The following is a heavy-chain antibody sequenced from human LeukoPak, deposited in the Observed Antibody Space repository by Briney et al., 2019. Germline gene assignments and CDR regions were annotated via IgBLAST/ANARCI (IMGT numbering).Heavy chain of an antibody. CDR3: AGSGGSRGYYYYYMDV. CDR1: GYTFTSYG. V-gene: IGHV1-18*01. CDR2: ISAYNGNT. Sequence: ASVKVSCKASGYTFTSYGISWVRQAPGQGLEWMGWISAYNGNTNYAQKLQGRVTMTTDTSTSTAYMELRSLRSDDTAVYYCAGSGGSRGYYYYYMDVWGKGTTVTVSS. J-gene: IGHJ6*03. D-gene: IGHD6-19*01.